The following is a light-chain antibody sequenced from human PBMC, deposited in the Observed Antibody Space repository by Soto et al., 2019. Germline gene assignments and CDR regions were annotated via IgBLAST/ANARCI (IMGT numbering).Light chain of an antibody. Sequence: EIVLTQSPGTLSLSPGERATFSCGASQSVSSSYIAWYQQKRGQAPRRLIYGASIRATGIPDRFSGSGSGTDFTLTISRLEPEDFALYYCQQYHTSPLTFGQETKVDIK. V-gene: IGKV3-20*01. CDR1: QSVSSSY. CDR2: GAS. J-gene: IGKJ1*01. CDR3: QQYHTSPLT.